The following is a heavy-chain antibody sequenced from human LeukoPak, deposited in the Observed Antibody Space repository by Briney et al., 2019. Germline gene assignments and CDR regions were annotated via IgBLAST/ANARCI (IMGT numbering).Heavy chain of an antibody. CDR3: ARAGRNYYDFWSGRGYYYYMDV. CDR1: GYIFTDYG. V-gene: IGHV1-18*01. CDR2: ISAHNGKT. D-gene: IGHD3-3*01. Sequence: ASVKVSCKASGYIFTDYGFTWVRQAPGQGPEWMGWISAHNGKTIYAQRLQGRVTLTTDTSTSTAYMELRTLTSDDTAVYYCARAGRNYYDFWSGRGYYYYMDVWGKGTTVTVSS. J-gene: IGHJ6*03.